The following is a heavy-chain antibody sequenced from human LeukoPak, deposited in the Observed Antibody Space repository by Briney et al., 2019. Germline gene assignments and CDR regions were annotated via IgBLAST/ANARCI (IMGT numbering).Heavy chain of an antibody. V-gene: IGHV4-59*01. CDR2: IYYSGST. CDR1: GDSISSYY. D-gene: IGHD4-23*01. CDR3: ARGLRWPHYYFDY. Sequence: SETLSLTCTVSGDSISSYYWSWIRQPPGKGLEWIGYIYYSGSTNYNPSLKSRVTISVDTSKNQFSLKLSSVTAADTAVYYCARGLRWPHYYFDYWGQGTLVTVSS. J-gene: IGHJ4*02.